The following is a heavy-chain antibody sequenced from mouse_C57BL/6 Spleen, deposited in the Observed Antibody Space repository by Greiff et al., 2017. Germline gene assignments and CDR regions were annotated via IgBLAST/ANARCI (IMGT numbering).Heavy chain of an antibody. CDR1: GYTFTSYW. D-gene: IGHD1-1*01. J-gene: IGHJ2*01. Sequence: VQLQQPGAELVRPGSSVKLSCKASGYTFTSYWMNWVKQRPIQGLEWIGNIDPSDSGTHYNQKFKDKATLTVDKSSSTAYMQLSSLTSEDSAVHFCARDYGSSYYFNYWGQGTTLTVSS. CDR2: IDPSDSGT. CDR3: ARDYGSSYYFNY. V-gene: IGHV1-52*01.